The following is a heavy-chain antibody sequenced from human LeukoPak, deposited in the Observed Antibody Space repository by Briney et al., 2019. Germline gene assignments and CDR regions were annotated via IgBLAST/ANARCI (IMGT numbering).Heavy chain of an antibody. Sequence: GGSLRLSCAASGFTFSGNSMNWVRQAPGKGLEWVSYISSSSSTIYYADSVRGRFTISRDNAKNSLYLQMNSLRAEDTAVYYCARGGSVPYWGQGTLVTVSS. CDR2: ISSSSSTI. V-gene: IGHV3-48*01. D-gene: IGHD3-10*01. CDR3: ARGGSVPY. CDR1: GFTFSGNS. J-gene: IGHJ4*02.